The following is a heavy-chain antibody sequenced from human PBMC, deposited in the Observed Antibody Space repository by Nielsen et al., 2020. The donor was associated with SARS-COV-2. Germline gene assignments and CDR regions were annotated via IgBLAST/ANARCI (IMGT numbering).Heavy chain of an antibody. D-gene: IGHD2-15*01. Sequence: LRLSCTVSGGSISSGGYYWSWIRQHPGKGLEWIGYIYYSGSTYYNPSLKSRVTISVDTSKNQFSLKLSSVTAADTAVYYCAGLRGGGSCYSCVGAFDIWGQGTTVTVSS. CDR3: AGLRGGGSCYSCVGAFDI. V-gene: IGHV4-31*03. CDR1: GGSISSGGYY. CDR2: IYYSGST. J-gene: IGHJ3*02.